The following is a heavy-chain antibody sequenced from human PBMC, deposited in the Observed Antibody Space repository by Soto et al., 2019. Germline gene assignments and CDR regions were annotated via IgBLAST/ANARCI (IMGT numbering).Heavy chain of an antibody. CDR1: GGSISSYY. V-gene: IGHV4-59*08. J-gene: IGHJ6*02. CDR2: TYYSGRT. Sequence: PSETLSLTCTVSGGSISSYYWSWIRQPPGKGLEWIGYTYYSGRTNYNPSLKSRVTVSIDPSKNQFSLQMSSITAADTAVYYCARGVLLAPDVWGQGTTVTVSS. D-gene: IGHD1-26*01. CDR3: ARGVLLAPDV.